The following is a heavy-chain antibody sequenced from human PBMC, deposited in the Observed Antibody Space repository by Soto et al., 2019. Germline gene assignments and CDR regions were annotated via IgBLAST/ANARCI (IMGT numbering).Heavy chain of an antibody. J-gene: IGHJ4*02. D-gene: IGHD3-22*01. V-gene: IGHV3-66*01. CDR3: ATGTVYYYDSSGYSGLHY. CDR2: IYSGGST. CDR1: GFTVSSNY. Sequence: LRLSCAASGFTVSSNYVSWVRQAPGKGLEWVSVIYSGGSTYYADSVKGRFTISRDNSKNTLYLQMNSLRAEDTAMYYCATGTVYYYDSSGYSGLHYWGQGTLVTVSS.